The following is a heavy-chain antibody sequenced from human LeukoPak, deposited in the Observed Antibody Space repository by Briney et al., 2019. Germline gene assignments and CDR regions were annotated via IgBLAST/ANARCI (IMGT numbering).Heavy chain of an antibody. Sequence: LRLSCAASAFTLSDYYMSWVRQAPGKGLEWIGSIYYSGSTYYNPSLKSRVTISVDTSKNQFSLKLSSVTAADTAVYYCARLNRSGWYVDYWGQGTLVTVSS. V-gene: IGHV4-38-2*01. CDR1: AFTLSDYY. CDR2: IYYSGST. CDR3: ARLNRSGWYVDY. J-gene: IGHJ4*01. D-gene: IGHD6-19*01.